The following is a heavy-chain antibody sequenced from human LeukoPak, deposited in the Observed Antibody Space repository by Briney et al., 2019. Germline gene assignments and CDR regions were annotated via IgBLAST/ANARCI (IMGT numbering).Heavy chain of an antibody. CDR2: INHSGST. V-gene: IGHV4-34*01. J-gene: IGHJ4*02. CDR3: ARRLHYYDSSGYRNPSDY. CDR1: GGSFSGYY. D-gene: IGHD3-22*01. Sequence: SETLSLTCAVYGGSFSGYYLSWIRQPPGKGLEWIGEINHSGSTNYNPSLKSRVTISVDTSKNQFSLKLSSVTAADTAVYYCARRLHYYDSSGYRNPSDYGGQGTLVTVSS.